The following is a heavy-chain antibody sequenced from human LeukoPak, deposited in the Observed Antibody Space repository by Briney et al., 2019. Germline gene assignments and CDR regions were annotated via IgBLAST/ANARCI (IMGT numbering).Heavy chain of an antibody. CDR3: ARDHGSGYYYY. CDR1: GFTFSSYA. Sequence: GGSLRLSCAASGFTFSSYAMHWVRQVPGKGLEWVAVIWYDGSNKYYADSVKGRFTISRDNSKNTLYLQMNSLRAEDTAVYYCARDHGSGYYYYWGQGTLVTVSS. J-gene: IGHJ4*02. V-gene: IGHV3-33*08. CDR2: IWYDGSNK. D-gene: IGHD3-22*01.